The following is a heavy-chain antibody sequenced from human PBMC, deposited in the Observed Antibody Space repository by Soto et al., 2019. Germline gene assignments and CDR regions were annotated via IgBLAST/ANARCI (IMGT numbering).Heavy chain of an antibody. Sequence: QVQLVESGGGVVQPGRSLRLSCAASGFTFNHNAMHWVRQAAGKDLEWVAQIWYDGSEKYYTDSVKGRFTISRDNFKNTVFLPMDSLRVEDTAVYYCARDGQQQAPYALDVWGQGTTVIVSS. CDR2: IWYDGSEK. CDR3: ARDGQQQAPYALDV. V-gene: IGHV3-33*01. D-gene: IGHD6-13*01. J-gene: IGHJ6*02. CDR1: GFTFNHNA.